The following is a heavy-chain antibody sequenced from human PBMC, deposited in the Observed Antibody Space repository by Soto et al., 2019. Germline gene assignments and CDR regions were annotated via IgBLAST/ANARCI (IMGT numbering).Heavy chain of an antibody. V-gene: IGHV1-69*13. CDR1: GGTFSSYA. CDR2: IIPIFGTA. Sequence: AASVKVSCKASGGTFSSYAISWVRQAPGQGLEWMGGIIPIFGTANYAQKFQGRVTITADESTSTAYMELSSLRSEETAVYYGARSRGYSYGPLDYWGQGTLVTVSS. J-gene: IGHJ4*01. CDR3: ARSRGYSYGPLDY. D-gene: IGHD5-18*01.